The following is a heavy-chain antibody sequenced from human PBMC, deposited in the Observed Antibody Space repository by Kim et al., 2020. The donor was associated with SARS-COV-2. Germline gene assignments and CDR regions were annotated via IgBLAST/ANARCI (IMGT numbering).Heavy chain of an antibody. J-gene: IGHJ6*02. D-gene: IGHD3-10*01. V-gene: IGHV3-23*01. CDR2: ISGSGGST. Sequence: GGSLRLSCAASGFTFSSYAMSWVRQAPGKGLEWVSAISGSGGSTYYADSVKGRFTISRDNSKNTLYLQMNSLRAEDTAVYYCAKVTITMVRGVHINYYYGMDVWGQGTTVTVSS. CDR1: GFTFSSYA. CDR3: AKVTITMVRGVHINYYYGMDV.